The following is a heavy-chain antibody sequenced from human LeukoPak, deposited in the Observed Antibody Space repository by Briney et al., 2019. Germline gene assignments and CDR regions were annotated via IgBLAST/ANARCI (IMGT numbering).Heavy chain of an antibody. CDR3: ARDFGYDSSGYYYVPAYYFDY. J-gene: IGHJ4*02. Sequence: PGGSLRLSCAASGFTFSSYWMSWVRQAPGKGLEWVANIKQDGSEKYYVDSVKGRFTISRDNAKNSLYLQMNSLRAEDTAVYYCARDFGYDSSGYYYVPAYYFDYWGQGTLVTVSS. CDR2: IKQDGSEK. V-gene: IGHV3-7*01. CDR1: GFTFSSYW. D-gene: IGHD3-22*01.